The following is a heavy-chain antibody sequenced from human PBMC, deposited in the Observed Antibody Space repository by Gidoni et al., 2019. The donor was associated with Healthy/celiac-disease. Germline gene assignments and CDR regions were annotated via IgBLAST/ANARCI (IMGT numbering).Heavy chain of an antibody. Sequence: EVQLVESGGGLVQPGGSLRLSCAASGFTFSSYWMSWVRQAPGKGLEWVANIKQDGREKYYVDSVKGRFTISRDNAKNSLYLQMNSLRAEDTAVYYCAREAPSGQQLESLFDYWGQGTLVTVSS. CDR1: GFTFSSYW. CDR2: IKQDGREK. CDR3: AREAPSGQQLESLFDY. J-gene: IGHJ4*02. D-gene: IGHD6-13*01. V-gene: IGHV3-7*04.